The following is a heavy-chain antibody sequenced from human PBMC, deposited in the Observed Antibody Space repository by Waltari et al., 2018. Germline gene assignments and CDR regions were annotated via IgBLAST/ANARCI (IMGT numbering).Heavy chain of an antibody. V-gene: IGHV3-23*01. CDR2: LSGSAALT. D-gene: IGHD1-20*01. CDR1: GFTFCNYE. CDR3: AKDLTGWGAFDI. J-gene: IGHJ3*02. Sequence: EVQLLESVGGLVQPGGSLSISCTASGFTFCNYEMNWVRQAPGRGLEWVSRLSGSAALTDYADSVKGRFIISRENSKNTLFLQMNSLRAEDTAIYYCAKDLTGWGAFDIWGQGTMVTVSS.